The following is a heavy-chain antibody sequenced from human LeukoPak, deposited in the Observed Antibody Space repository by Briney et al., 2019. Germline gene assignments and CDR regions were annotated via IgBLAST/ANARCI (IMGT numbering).Heavy chain of an antibody. V-gene: IGHV3-74*01. Sequence: GGSLRLSCAASGFTFSSYWMHWVRQAPGKGLVWVSRINSDGSSTSYADSVKGRFTISRDNAKNTLYLQKNSLRAEDTAMYYCVRVSSGYSGYLFDYWGQGTLVTVSS. CDR3: VRVSSGYSGYLFDY. D-gene: IGHD5-12*01. CDR2: INSDGSST. J-gene: IGHJ4*02. CDR1: GFTFSSYW.